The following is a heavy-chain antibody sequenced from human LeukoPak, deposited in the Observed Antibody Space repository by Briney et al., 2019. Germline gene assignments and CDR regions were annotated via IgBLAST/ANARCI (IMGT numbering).Heavy chain of an antibody. Sequence: GGSLRLSCAASGFTFSSDEMNWVRQAQGKGLEWVSYISSSGSTIYYADSVKGRFTISRDNAKNSLYLQMNSLRAEDTAVYYCAELGITMIGGVWGKGTTVTISS. J-gene: IGHJ6*04. CDR3: AELGITMIGGV. CDR1: GFTFSSDE. V-gene: IGHV3-48*03. CDR2: ISSSGSTI. D-gene: IGHD3-10*02.